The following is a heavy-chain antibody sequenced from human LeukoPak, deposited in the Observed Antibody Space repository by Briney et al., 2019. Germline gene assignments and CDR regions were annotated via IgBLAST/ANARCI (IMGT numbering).Heavy chain of an antibody. CDR1: GYSFTSYW. V-gene: IGHV5-51*01. J-gene: IGHJ3*02. CDR2: IYPGDSDT. Sequence: GESLKISCKGSGYSFTSYWIGWVRQMPGKGLEWMGIIYPGDSDTRYSPSFQGQVTLSADKSISTAYLQWSSLKASDTAMYYCAVTTIFGVVITHDAFDIWGQGTMVTVSS. D-gene: IGHD3-3*01. CDR3: AVTTIFGVVITHDAFDI.